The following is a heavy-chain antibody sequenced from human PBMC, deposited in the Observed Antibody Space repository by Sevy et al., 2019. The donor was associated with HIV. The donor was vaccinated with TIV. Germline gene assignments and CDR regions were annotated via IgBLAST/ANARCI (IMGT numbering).Heavy chain of an antibody. J-gene: IGHJ6*02. CDR3: SRLRGTISPYYYFGLDV. V-gene: IGHV3-49*03. D-gene: IGHD3-3*01. CDR1: VFTFEDYA. CDR2: IRSKTFGGTT. Sequence: GGSLRLSCTTSVFTFEDYAMSWLRQTPGKGLEWVGFIRSKTFGGTTEYAASVKGRFTISRDNSNSIAYLQMNNLKIEDAAVYFCSRLRGTISPYYYFGLDVWGQGTTVTVSS.